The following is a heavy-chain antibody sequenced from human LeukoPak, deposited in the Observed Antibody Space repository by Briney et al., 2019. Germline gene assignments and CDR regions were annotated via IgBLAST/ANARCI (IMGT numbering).Heavy chain of an antibody. Sequence: PSETLSLTCTVSGGSISSSSYYWGWIRQPPGKGLEWIGSIYYSGSTYYNPSLKSRVTISVDTSKNQFSLKLNSVTAADTAVYYCARSLLIKFGGVVDFWGQGTLVTVSS. V-gene: IGHV4-39*07. J-gene: IGHJ4*02. CDR1: GGSISSSSYY. D-gene: IGHD3-16*01. CDR2: IYYSGST. CDR3: ARSLLIKFGGVVDF.